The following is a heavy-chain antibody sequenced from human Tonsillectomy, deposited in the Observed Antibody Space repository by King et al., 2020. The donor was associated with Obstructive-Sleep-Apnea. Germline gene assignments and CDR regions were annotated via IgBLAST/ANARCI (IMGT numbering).Heavy chain of an antibody. D-gene: IGHD2/OR15-2a*01. V-gene: IGHV3-21*04. CDR2: ITSSSSDL. CDR3: TGEAFYAGLDV. CDR1: GFILSSYS. J-gene: IGHJ6*02. Sequence: VQLVESGGALVMPGGSLTLSCAASGFILSSYSMKWVRQVPGKGLEWVSFITSSSSDLRYADSVKGRFTISRDDAKDAPYLQMKGLRAEDTAVYYCTGEAFYAGLDVWGQAATVTVS.